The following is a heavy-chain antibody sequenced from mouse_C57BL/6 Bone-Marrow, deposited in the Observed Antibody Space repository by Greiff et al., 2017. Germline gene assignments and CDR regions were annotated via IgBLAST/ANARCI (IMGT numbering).Heavy chain of an antibody. V-gene: IGHV1-50*01. Sequence: VQLQQPGAELVKPGASVKLSCKASGYTFTSYWMQWVKQRPGQGLEWIGEIDPSDSYTNYNQKFKGKATLTVDTSSSTAYMQRSSLTSEDSAVYYCASPTAQATWAWFAYWGQGTLVTVSA. D-gene: IGHD3-2*02. J-gene: IGHJ3*01. CDR2: IDPSDSYT. CDR1: GYTFTSYW. CDR3: ASPTAQATWAWFAY.